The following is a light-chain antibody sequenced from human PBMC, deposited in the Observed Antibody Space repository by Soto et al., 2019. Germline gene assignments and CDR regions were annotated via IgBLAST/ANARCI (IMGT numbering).Light chain of an antibody. J-gene: IGKJ1*01. CDR1: RSISDW. CDR2: DAS. Sequence: IQITQSPSSLSPSVGDRVTITCRASRSISDWLAWYQQKPGKAPELLIFDASNLKSGVSSRFSGSGSGTEFTLTISRLQPDDVATYYCLQYSSHSWTFGQGTKVDIK. CDR3: LQYSSHSWT. V-gene: IGKV1-5*01.